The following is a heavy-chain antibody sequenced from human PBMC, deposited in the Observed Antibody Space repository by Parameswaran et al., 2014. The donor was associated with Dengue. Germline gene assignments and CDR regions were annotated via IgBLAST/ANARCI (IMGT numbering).Heavy chain of an antibody. J-gene: IGHJ2*01. D-gene: IGHD5-24*01. CDR1: GFTFDDYT. V-gene: IGHV3-43*01. Sequence: QAGGSLRLSCAASGFTFDDYTMHWVRQAPGKGLEWVSLISWDGGSTYYADSVKGRFTISRDNSKNSLYLQMNSLRTEDTALYYCAKALRDGYNFEDWYFDLWGRGTLVTVSS. CDR3: AKALRDGYNFEDWYFDL. CDR2: ISWDGGST.